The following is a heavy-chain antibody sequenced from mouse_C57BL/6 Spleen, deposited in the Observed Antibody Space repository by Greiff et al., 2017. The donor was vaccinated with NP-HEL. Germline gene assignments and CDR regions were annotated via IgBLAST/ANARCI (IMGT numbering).Heavy chain of an antibody. CDR3: ARGYYGSRYAMDY. Sequence: EVMLVESGGGLVKPGGSLKLSCAASGFTFSDYGMHWVRQAPEKGLEWVAYISSGSSNIYYADTVKGRFTISRDNAKNTLFLQMTSLRSEDTAMYYCARGYYGSRYAMDYWGQGTSVTVSS. V-gene: IGHV5-17*01. CDR2: ISSGSSNI. D-gene: IGHD1-1*01. CDR1: GFTFSDYG. J-gene: IGHJ4*01.